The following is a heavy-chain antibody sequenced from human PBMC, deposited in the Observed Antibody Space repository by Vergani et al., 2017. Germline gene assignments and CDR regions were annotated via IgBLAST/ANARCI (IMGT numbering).Heavy chain of an antibody. CDR1: GGSISSGDYY. D-gene: IGHD3-10*01. CDR3: AKAGSVTSGSLQYNFYMDV. CDR2: IYYSGST. Sequence: QVQLQESGPGLVKPSQTLSLTCTVSGGSISSGDYYWSWVRQPPGKGLEWIGYIYYSGSTYYNPSLKSRVTISVDTSKNQFSLKLSSVTAADTAVYYCAKAGSVTSGSLQYNFYMDVWGKGTTVTVS. V-gene: IGHV4-30-4*08. J-gene: IGHJ6*03.